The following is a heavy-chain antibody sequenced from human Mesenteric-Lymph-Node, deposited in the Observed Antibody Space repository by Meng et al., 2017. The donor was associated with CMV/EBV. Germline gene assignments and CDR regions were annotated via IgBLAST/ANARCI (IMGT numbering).Heavy chain of an antibody. D-gene: IGHD3-22*01. CDR3: ARDTGYYDRSGPGTYYYGMDV. V-gene: IGHV4-61*01. CDR1: GGSVSSGSYY. CDR2: IYYSGST. Sequence: SETLSLTCTVSGGSVSSGSYYWSWIRQPPGRGLEWIGYIYYSGSTNYNPSLKSRVTISVDTSKNQFSLKLSSVTAADTAVYYCARDTGYYDRSGPGTYYYGMDVWGQGTTVTVSS. J-gene: IGHJ6*02.